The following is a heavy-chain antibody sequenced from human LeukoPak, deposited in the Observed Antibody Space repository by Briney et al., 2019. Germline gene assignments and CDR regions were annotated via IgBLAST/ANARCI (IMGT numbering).Heavy chain of an antibody. CDR3: AMTDLTYYFDY. CDR2: INPNSGDT. CDR1: GYTFTGYF. J-gene: IGHJ4*02. D-gene: IGHD2-21*02. V-gene: IGHV1-2*02. Sequence: ASVKVSCKASGYTFTGYFIHWVRQAPGQGLEWMGWINPNSGDTNYAQKFQGRVTITRDTSISTAYMELNRLRSDDTAVYYCAMTDLTYYFDYWGQGTLVTVSS.